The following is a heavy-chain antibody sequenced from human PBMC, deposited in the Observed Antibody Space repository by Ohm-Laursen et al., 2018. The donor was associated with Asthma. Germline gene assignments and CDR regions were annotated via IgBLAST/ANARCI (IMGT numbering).Heavy chain of an antibody. J-gene: IGHJ4*02. CDR2: IYNSGST. Sequence: SETLSLTCPVSGGSISSGGYYWSWIRQPPGKGLEWIGYIYNSGSTNYNPSLKSRVTISVGTSKNQFSLKLSSVTAADTAVYYCARERGAPEHWGQGTLVTVSS. CDR1: GGSISSGGYY. D-gene: IGHD1-14*01. V-gene: IGHV4-61*08. CDR3: ARERGAPEH.